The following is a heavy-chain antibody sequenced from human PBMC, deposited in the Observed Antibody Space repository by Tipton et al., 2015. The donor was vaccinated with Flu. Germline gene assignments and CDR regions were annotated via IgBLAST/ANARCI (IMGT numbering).Heavy chain of an antibody. CDR3: ARDTDVPPMAAAIDY. J-gene: IGHJ4*02. V-gene: IGHV3-30-3*01. CDR1: GFTFSSYA. D-gene: IGHD6-13*01. CDR2: ISYDGSNK. Sequence: SLRLSCAASGFTFSSYAMHWVRQAPGKGLEWVAVISYDGSNKYYADSVKGRFTISRDNSKNTLYLQMNSLRAEDTAVYYCARDTDVPPMAAAIDYWGQGTLVTVSS.